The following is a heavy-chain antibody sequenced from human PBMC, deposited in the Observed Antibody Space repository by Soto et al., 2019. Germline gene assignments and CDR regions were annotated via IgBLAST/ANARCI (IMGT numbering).Heavy chain of an antibody. V-gene: IGHV3-23*01. CDR3: AKDRRAGGNYGFYSDF. CDR2: SSATGAGR. CDR1: GFTFSSYG. J-gene: IGHJ4*02. D-gene: IGHD1-7*01. Sequence: EVQLLESGGGLVQPGGSLTLSCAASGFTFSSYGMTWVRQAPGKGLEWVSFSSATGAGRYYADSVKGRFTISRDNSKNTLYLQMSSLGADDTAGYYCAKDRRAGGNYGFYSDFWGQGALVIVSS.